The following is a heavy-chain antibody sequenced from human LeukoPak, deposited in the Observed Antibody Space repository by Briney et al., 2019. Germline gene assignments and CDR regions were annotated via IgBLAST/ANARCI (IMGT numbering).Heavy chain of an antibody. CDR2: ISSSSSYI. Sequence: GGSLRLSCAASGFTFSSYSMNWVRQAPGKGLEWVSSISSSSSYIYYADSVKGRFTISRDNAKNSLYLQMNSLRAEDTAVYYCARGAEATRWYFDLWGRGTLVTVSS. J-gene: IGHJ2*01. V-gene: IGHV3-21*01. CDR3: ARGAEATRWYFDL. D-gene: IGHD6-19*01. CDR1: GFTFSSYS.